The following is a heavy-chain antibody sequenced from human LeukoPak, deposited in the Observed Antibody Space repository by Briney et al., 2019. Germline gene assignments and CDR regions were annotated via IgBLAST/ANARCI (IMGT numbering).Heavy chain of an antibody. CDR1: GFTFSSYA. D-gene: IGHD1-26*01. Sequence: GGSLRLSCAASGFTFSSYAMHWVRQAPGKGLEWVALISDDGSIKYYADSVKGRFTISRDNAKNTLYLQMNSLEPEDTALYYCAKSGHGNGDYDYWGQGTLVTVSS. CDR3: AKSGHGNGDYDY. CDR2: ISDDGSIK. V-gene: IGHV3-30-3*02. J-gene: IGHJ4*02.